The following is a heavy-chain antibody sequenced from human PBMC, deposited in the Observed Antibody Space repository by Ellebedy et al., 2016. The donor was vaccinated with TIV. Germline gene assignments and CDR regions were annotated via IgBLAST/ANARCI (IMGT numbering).Heavy chain of an antibody. D-gene: IGHD3-22*01. J-gene: IGHJ3*02. CDR2: ISSSSSTI. CDR3: AKDGSSGYYSWAFDI. CDR1: GFTFSDYY. V-gene: IGHV3-11*01. Sequence: GESLKISXAASGFTFSDYYMSWIRQAPGKGLEWVSYISSSSSTIYYADSVKGRFTISRDNAKNSLYLQMNSLRAEDTALYYCAKDGSSGYYSWAFDIWGQGTMVTVSS.